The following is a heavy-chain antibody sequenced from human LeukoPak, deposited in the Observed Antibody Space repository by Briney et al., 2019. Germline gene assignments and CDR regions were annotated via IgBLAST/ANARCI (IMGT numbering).Heavy chain of an antibody. D-gene: IGHD4-23*01. CDR3: ARFVDYGGNSVLYYFDY. V-gene: IGHV1-2*02. CDR2: INPNSGGT. CDR1: GYTFRSFG. J-gene: IGHJ4*02. Sequence: ASVKVSCKASGYTFRSFGISWVRQAPGQGLEWMGWINPNSGGTNYAQKFHGRVTMTRDTSISTAYMELSRLRSDDTAVYYCARFVDYGGNSVLYYFDYWGQGTLVTVSS.